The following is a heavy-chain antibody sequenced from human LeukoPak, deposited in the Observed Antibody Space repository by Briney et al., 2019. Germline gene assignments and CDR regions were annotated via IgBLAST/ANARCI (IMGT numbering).Heavy chain of an antibody. J-gene: IGHJ3*02. CDR2: MNPDSGNT. CDR3: ARGTTPRLDAFDI. V-gene: IGHV1-8*01. D-gene: IGHD1-14*01. CDR1: GYIFNRYD. Sequence: ASVRVSCKASGYIFNRYDINWVRHVTGQGLEWMGWMNPDSGNTGYAQKFQGRIIMSRTISTSTVYMELSSLRSGDTAVYYCARGTTPRLDAFDIWGQGTMVTVPS.